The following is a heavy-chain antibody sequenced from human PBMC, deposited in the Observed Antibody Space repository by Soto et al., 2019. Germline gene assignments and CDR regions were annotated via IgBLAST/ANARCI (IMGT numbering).Heavy chain of an antibody. CDR2: ISSSGSTI. V-gene: IGHV3-11*01. J-gene: IGHJ4*02. CDR1: GFTFSDYY. Sequence: EGSLRLSCAASGFTFSDYYMSWIRQAPGKGLEWVSYISSSGSTIYYADSVKGRFTISRDNAKNSLYLQMNSLRAEDTAVYYCARASTVTTGCFDYWGQGTLVTVSS. CDR3: ARASTVTTGCFDY. D-gene: IGHD4-17*01.